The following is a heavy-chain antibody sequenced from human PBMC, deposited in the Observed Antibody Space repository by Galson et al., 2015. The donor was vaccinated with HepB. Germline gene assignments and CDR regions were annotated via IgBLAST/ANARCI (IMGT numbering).Heavy chain of an antibody. Sequence: SVKVSCKASGHTFTKYGINWVRQAPGQGLEWMGWISADNGYTDYAQKFQGRATMATDSSRTTAYMELRNLTSDDTAVYYCGLFPGHNSAWGGCDPWGQGTLVTVSS. CDR3: GLFPGHNSAWGGCDP. D-gene: IGHD6-19*01. CDR2: ISADNGYT. J-gene: IGHJ5*02. V-gene: IGHV1-18*01. CDR1: GHTFTKYG.